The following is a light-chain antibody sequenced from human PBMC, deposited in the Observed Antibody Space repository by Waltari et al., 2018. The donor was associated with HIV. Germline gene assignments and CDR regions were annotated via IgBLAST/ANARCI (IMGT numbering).Light chain of an antibody. J-gene: IGKJ4*01. CDR2: GAS. Sequence: EIVMTQSPAPLSVSPGERATLSCRASQSVSSNLAWYQQKPGQAPRLLIYGASTRATGIPARFSGSGSGTEFTITISSLQSEDFAVYYCQQYNNWLSLTFGGGTKVEIK. CDR3: QQYNNWLSLT. V-gene: IGKV3-15*01. CDR1: QSVSSN.